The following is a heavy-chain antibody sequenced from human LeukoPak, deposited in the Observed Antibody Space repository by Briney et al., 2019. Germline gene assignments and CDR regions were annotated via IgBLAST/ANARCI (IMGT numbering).Heavy chain of an antibody. CDR2: ISGSGGST. Sequence: GGSLRLSCAASGFTFSSYAMSWVRQAPGKGLEWVSAISGSGGSTYYADSVKGRFTISRDNSKNTLYLQMNGLRAEDTAVYYCAKGVEYSSSSGFDYWGQGTLVTVSS. D-gene: IGHD6-6*01. V-gene: IGHV3-23*01. J-gene: IGHJ4*02. CDR1: GFTFSSYA. CDR3: AKGVEYSSSSGFDY.